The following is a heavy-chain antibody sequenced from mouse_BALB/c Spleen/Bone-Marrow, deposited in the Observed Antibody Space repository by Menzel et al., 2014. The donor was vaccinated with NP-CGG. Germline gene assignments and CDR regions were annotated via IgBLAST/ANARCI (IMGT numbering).Heavy chain of an antibody. D-gene: IGHD2-4*01. CDR1: GYTFTTYW. Sequence: QVHVKQSGAELAKPGASVKMSCKASGYTFTTYWMHWVKQRPGQGPEWIGYINPNTGYTEYNQKFKDKATSTADKSSSTAYMQLSSLTSEDSAVYYCGRDYDYDYSYAMDYWGQGTSVTVSS. J-gene: IGHJ4*01. V-gene: IGHV1-7*01. CDR3: GRDYDYDYSYAMDY. CDR2: INPNTGYT.